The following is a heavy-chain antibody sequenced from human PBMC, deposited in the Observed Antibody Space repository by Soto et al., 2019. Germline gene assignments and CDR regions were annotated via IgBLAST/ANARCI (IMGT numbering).Heavy chain of an antibody. Sequence: EVHLLESGGGLVQPGGSLRLSCAASGFTFATYTMGWVRQAPGKGLQWVSDINDSGRSTYYADSVKGRFTISRDNSKSTLYLQMNSLRAEDTALYFCAKAGGYSWYHYWGPGTLVTVSS. V-gene: IGHV3-23*01. CDR3: AKAGGYSWYHY. J-gene: IGHJ4*02. CDR1: GFTFATYT. D-gene: IGHD6-13*01. CDR2: INDSGRST.